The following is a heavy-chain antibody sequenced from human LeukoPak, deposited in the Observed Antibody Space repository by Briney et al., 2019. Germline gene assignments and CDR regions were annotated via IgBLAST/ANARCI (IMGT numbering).Heavy chain of an antibody. D-gene: IGHD6-19*01. Sequence: SETLSLTCTVSGGSISSGSYYWSWIRQPAGTGLEWIGRIYTSGSTNYNPSLKSRVTISVDTSKNQFSLKLSSVTAADTAVYYCARLPQYSSGWYYGMDVWGQGTTVTVSS. V-gene: IGHV4-61*02. CDR2: IYTSGST. J-gene: IGHJ6*02. CDR1: GGSISSGSYY. CDR3: ARLPQYSSGWYYGMDV.